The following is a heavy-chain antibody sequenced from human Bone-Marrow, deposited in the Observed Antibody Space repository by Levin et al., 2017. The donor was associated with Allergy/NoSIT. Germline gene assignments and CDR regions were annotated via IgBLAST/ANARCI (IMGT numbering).Heavy chain of an antibody. V-gene: IGHV3-33*01. D-gene: IGHD2-2*03. CDR1: GFTFSSYG. Sequence: GGSLRLSCAASGFTFSSYGMHWVRQAPGKGLEWVAVIWYDGSNKYYADSVKGRFTISRDNSKNTLYLQMNSLRAEDTAVYYCAREMDIVLVPAARSHHYYYYGMDVWGQGTTVTVSS. CDR3: AREMDIVLVPAARSHHYYYYGMDV. CDR2: IWYDGSNK. J-gene: IGHJ6*02.